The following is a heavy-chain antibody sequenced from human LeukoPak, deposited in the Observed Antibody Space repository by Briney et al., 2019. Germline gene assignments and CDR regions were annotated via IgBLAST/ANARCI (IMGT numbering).Heavy chain of an antibody. CDR3: ARDVRAARPYYYYGMDV. Sequence: SQTLSLTCTVSGGSISSGDYYWSWIRQPPGKGLEWIGYIYYSGSTYYNPSLKSRVTISVDTSKNQFSLKLSSVTAADTAVYYCARDVRAARPYYYYGMDVWGQGTTVTVSS. V-gene: IGHV4-30-4*01. CDR1: GGSISSGDYY. CDR2: IYYSGST. D-gene: IGHD6-6*01. J-gene: IGHJ6*02.